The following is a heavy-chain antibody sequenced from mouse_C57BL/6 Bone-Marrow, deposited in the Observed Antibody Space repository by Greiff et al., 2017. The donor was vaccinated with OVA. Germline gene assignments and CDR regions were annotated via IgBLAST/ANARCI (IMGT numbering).Heavy chain of an antibody. CDR2: IYPGSGST. V-gene: IGHV1-55*01. J-gene: IGHJ1*03. D-gene: IGHD1-1*01. Sequence: QVQLQQPGPELVKPGASVKISCKASGYTFTSSWITWVKQRPGQGLEWIGDIYPGSGSTNYNEKFKSKATLTVDTSSSTAYMQLSSLTSEDSAVYYVITAVVADPWYFEVWGTGTTVTVSA. CDR1: GYTFTSSW. CDR3: ITAVVADPWYFEV.